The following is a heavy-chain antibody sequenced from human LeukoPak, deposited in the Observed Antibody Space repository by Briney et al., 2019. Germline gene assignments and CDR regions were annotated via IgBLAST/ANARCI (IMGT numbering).Heavy chain of an antibody. CDR1: GGSISSYY. J-gene: IGHJ4*02. D-gene: IGHD4-17*01. Sequence: SETLSLTCTVSGGSISSYYWSWIRQPPGKGLEWIGYIYYSGSTNYNPSLKSRVTISVDTSKNQFSLKLSSVIAADTAVYYCARIGDFDYWGQGTLVTVSS. V-gene: IGHV4-59*01. CDR3: ARIGDFDY. CDR2: IYYSGST.